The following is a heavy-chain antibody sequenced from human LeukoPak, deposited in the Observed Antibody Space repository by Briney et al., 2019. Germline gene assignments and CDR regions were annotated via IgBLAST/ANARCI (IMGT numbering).Heavy chain of an antibody. V-gene: IGHV3-30-3*01. D-gene: IGHD6-19*01. Sequence: GGSLRLSCAASGFTFSSYAMHWVRQAPGKGLEWVAVISYDGSNKYYADSVKGRFTISRDNSKNTLYLQMNSLRAEDTAVYYCARDSRGSGWFMGIHYYGMDVWGQGATVTVSS. CDR1: GFTFSSYA. CDR3: ARDSRGSGWFMGIHYYGMDV. CDR2: ISYDGSNK. J-gene: IGHJ6*02.